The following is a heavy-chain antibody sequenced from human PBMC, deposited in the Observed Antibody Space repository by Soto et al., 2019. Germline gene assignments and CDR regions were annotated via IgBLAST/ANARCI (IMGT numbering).Heavy chain of an antibody. CDR3: ARCIAIFGVVIA. J-gene: IGHJ5*02. Sequence: GIVSSYALSWVGQAPGQGLEWMGGIIPIFGTANYAKKFQGRVTITADKSTSKAYMELSSLRSEDTAVYYCARCIAIFGVVIAWGQGTLVTVSS. V-gene: IGHV1-69*06. CDR2: IIPIFGTA. D-gene: IGHD3-3*01. CDR1: GIVSSYA.